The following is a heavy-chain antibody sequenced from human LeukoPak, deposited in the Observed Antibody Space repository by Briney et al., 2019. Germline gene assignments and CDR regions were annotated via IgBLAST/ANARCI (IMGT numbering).Heavy chain of an antibody. D-gene: IGHD5/OR15-5a*01. CDR3: ARDSEEVSALDY. CDR1: GYTFSDNY. V-gene: IGHV1-46*01. CDR2: INPNGGVT. J-gene: IGHJ4*02. Sequence: ASVKVSCKASGYTFSDNYIHWVRQAPGQGLEWMGIINPNGGVTTYAQKFQGRVTMTRDTSTSTIYMDLSSLKSEDTAVHYCARDSEEVSALDYWGQGTLVTVSS.